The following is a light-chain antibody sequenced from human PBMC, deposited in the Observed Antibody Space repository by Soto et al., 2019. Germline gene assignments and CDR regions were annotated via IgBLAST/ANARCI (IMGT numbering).Light chain of an antibody. Sequence: QSALTQPRAVSGSPGQSVTISCTGTSSDVGAYNYVSWYQQHPGQAPKFMIYDVSKRPSGVPDRFYGSKSGNTASLTISGLQADDEADYYCCSYAGTYSYVFGTGTKVTVL. V-gene: IGLV2-11*01. J-gene: IGLJ1*01. CDR1: SSDVGAYNY. CDR2: DVS. CDR3: CSYAGTYSYV.